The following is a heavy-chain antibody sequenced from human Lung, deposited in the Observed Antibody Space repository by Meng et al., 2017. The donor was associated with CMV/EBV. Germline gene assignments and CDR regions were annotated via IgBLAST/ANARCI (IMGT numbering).Heavy chain of an antibody. Sequence: GGSLRLXCAASGFTFSGSAMHWVRQASGKGLEWVGRIRSKANSYATAYAASVKGRFTISRDDSKNTAYLQMNSLKTEDTAVYYCTRWRSGSALTPYHYGMDVXGQGXTVTVSS. J-gene: IGHJ6*02. CDR3: TRWRSGSALTPYHYGMDV. CDR1: GFTFSGSA. CDR2: IRSKANSYAT. V-gene: IGHV3-73*01. D-gene: IGHD1-26*01.